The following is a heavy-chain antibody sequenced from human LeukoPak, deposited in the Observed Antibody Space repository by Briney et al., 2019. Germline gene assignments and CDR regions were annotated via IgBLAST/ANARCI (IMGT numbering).Heavy chain of an antibody. CDR1: GFTFSSYA. CDR3: AKDDVIAVAGTFDY. CDR2: ISGSGGSA. J-gene: IGHJ4*02. Sequence: GGSLRRSCAASGFTFSSYAMSWVRQAPGKGLEWVSAISGSGGSAYYADSVKGRFTISRDNSKNTLYLQMNSLRAEDTAVYYCAKDDVIAVAGTFDYWGQGTLVTVSS. V-gene: IGHV3-23*01. D-gene: IGHD6-19*01.